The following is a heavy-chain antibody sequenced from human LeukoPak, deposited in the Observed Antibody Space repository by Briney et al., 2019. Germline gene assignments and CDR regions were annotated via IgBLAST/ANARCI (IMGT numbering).Heavy chain of an antibody. D-gene: IGHD5-12*01. J-gene: IGHJ4*02. CDR3: ATDPDIVATITLGY. CDR2: FDPEDGET. Sequence: GASVKVSCKVSGYTLTELSMHWVRQAPGKGLEWMGGFDPEDGETIYAQNFQGRVTMTEDTSTDTAYMELSSLRSEDTAVYYCATDPDIVATITLGYWGQGTLVTVSS. V-gene: IGHV1-24*01. CDR1: GYTLTELS.